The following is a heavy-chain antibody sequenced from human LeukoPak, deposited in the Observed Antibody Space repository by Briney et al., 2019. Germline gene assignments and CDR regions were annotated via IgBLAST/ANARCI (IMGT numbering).Heavy chain of an antibody. CDR2: INHSGST. J-gene: IGHJ5*02. CDR1: GGSFSDYY. Sequence: SETLSLTCAVSGGSFSDYYWSWIRHPPGKGQEWIGEINHSGSTNYNPSLKSRVTISVDTSKNQFSLKLSSVTAADTAVYYCARGGIANNWFDPWGQGTLVTVCS. D-gene: IGHD6-13*01. CDR3: ARGGIANNWFDP. V-gene: IGHV4-34*01.